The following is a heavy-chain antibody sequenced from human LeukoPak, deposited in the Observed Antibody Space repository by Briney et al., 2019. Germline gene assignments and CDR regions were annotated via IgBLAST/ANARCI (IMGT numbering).Heavy chain of an antibody. Sequence: GGSLRLSRADSGFTFSTYAMGWVRQSPGKGLEWVSSIKGGGGDPFYADSVKGRFTISRDNSKNTLFLQLNSLRAEDSAVYYCAKGGHDFNPFYWWGQGTLVTVSS. CDR3: AKGGHDFNPFYW. CDR1: GFTFSTYA. D-gene: IGHD2-21*02. J-gene: IGHJ4*02. V-gene: IGHV3-23*01. CDR2: IKGGGGDP.